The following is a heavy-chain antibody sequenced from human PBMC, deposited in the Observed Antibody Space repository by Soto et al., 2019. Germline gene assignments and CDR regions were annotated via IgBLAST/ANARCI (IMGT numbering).Heavy chain of an antibody. V-gene: IGHV4-59*08. CDR1: GGSMNTYY. D-gene: IGHD3-22*01. J-gene: IGHJ4*02. CDR2: IYYSGST. Sequence: SETLSLTCTVSGGSMNTYYWGWFRQPPGKGLEWVGYIYYSGSTTYSPSLKSRVTISVDTSKNQFSLKLNSVTAADTAVYYCARLGGYYQAFDQWGQG. CDR3: ARLGGYYQAFDQ.